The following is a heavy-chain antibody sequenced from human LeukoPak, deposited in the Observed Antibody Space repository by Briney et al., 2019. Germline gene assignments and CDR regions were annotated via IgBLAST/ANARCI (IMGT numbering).Heavy chain of an antibody. V-gene: IGHV3-30*03. CDR1: GFTFSSYG. J-gene: IGHJ3*02. CDR3: ASEGIAAAADI. Sequence: GRSLRLSCAASGFTFSSYGMHWVRQAPGKGLEWVAVISYDGSNKYYADSVKGRFTISRDNSKNTLYLQMNSLRAEDTAVYYCASEGIAAAADIWGQGTMVTVSS. D-gene: IGHD6-13*01. CDR2: ISYDGSNK.